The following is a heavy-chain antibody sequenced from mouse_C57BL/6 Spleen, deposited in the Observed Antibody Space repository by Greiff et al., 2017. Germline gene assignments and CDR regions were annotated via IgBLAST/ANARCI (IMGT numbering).Heavy chain of an antibody. Sequence: DVMLVESGGGLVQPKESLKLSCAASGFSFNTYAMNWVRQAPGKGFEWVARIRSKSNNYATYYADSVKDRFTISRDDSESMLYLQMNNLKTEDTAMYYCVRHNGSSYEYYAMDYWGQGTSVTVSS. CDR2: IRSKSNNYAT. J-gene: IGHJ4*01. CDR3: VRHNGSSYEYYAMDY. CDR1: GFSFNTYA. V-gene: IGHV10-1*01. D-gene: IGHD1-1*01.